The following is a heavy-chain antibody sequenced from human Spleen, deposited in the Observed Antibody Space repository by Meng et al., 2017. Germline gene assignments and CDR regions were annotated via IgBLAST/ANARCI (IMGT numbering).Heavy chain of an antibody. Sequence: ASVKVSCKASGYTFTGHYMHWVRQAPGQGLEWMGRINPNTGGTNVTRKFQGRVTMTRDTSIGTAYMELSSLRSEDTAVYYCARAYSSSWFYFDYWGQGTLVTVSS. J-gene: IGHJ4*02. CDR1: GYTFTGHY. CDR2: INPNTGGT. D-gene: IGHD6-13*01. CDR3: ARAYSSSWFYFDY. V-gene: IGHV1-2*06.